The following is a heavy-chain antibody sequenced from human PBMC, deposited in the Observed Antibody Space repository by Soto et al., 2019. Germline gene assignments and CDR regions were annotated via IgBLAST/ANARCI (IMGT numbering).Heavy chain of an antibody. J-gene: IGHJ4*02. CDR1: GFTFSNYA. V-gene: IGHV3-23*01. Sequence: EVQLLDSGGGLVQPGGSLRLSCAASGFTFSNYAMTWVRQGPGKGLELVSGISGSGGRSYYADSVKGRFTISRDNSKSTLYLQMNSLTAEDTAVYYCAKAYFVWSSEQPYYFDYWGQGTLVTVSS. D-gene: IGHD3-16*01. CDR3: AKAYFVWSSEQPYYFDY. CDR2: ISGSGGRS.